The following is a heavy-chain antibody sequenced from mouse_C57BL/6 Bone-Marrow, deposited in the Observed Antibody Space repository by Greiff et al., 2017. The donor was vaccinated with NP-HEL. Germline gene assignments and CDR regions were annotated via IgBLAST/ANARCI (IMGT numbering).Heavy chain of an antibody. CDR2: IHPNSGST. D-gene: IGHD1-1*01. J-gene: IGHJ4*01. CDR1: GYTFTSYW. Sequence: VQLQQPGAELVKPGASVKLSCKASGYTFTSYWMHWVKQRPGQGLAWIGMIHPNSGSTNYNEKFKSKATLTVDKSSSTAYMQLSSLTSEDSAVYYCAREGYYYGYAMDYWGQGTSVTVSS. CDR3: AREGYYYGYAMDY. V-gene: IGHV1-64*01.